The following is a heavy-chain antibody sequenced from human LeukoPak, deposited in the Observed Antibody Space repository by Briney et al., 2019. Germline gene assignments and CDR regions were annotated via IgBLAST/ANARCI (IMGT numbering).Heavy chain of an antibody. D-gene: IGHD6-19*01. CDR2: ISGSGGRT. J-gene: IGHJ4*02. Sequence: PRGSLRLSCADPGFTFSSYALSSVRQALRKGLEWVSAISGSGGRTYYVDSVKGGFSLSRDKSKKTLYLYKYRLRDEDTALYYTAKDAFIAVAGTYTFDCWGQASLVTVSS. CDR3: AKDAFIAVAGTYTFDC. V-gene: IGHV3-23*01. CDR1: GFTFSSYA.